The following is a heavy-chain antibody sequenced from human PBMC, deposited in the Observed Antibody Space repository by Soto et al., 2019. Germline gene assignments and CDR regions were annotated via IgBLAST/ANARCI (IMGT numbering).Heavy chain of an antibody. D-gene: IGHD2-21*02. V-gene: IGHV4-34*01. Sequence: SETLSLTCAVSGGSFSGFYWTWIRQPPGEGLEWIGEINHSGTTNFNPSLRSRLTISLDSSKKHFSLKLTSMTAADAAVYYCARADRTLVTSYGLDVWGQGTTVTVPS. J-gene: IGHJ6*02. CDR1: GGSFSGFY. CDR2: INHSGTT. CDR3: ARADRTLVTSYGLDV.